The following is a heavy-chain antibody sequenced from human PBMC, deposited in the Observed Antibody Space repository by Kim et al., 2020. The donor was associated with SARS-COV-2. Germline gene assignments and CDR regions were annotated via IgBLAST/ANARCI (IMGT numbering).Heavy chain of an antibody. CDR3: APSPSGYPFDY. J-gene: IGHJ4*02. Sequence: YHADSVKGRFTISRDNSKNTLYLQMNSLRAEDTAVYYCAPSPSGYPFDYWGQGTLVTVSS. D-gene: IGHD5-12*01. V-gene: IGHV3-23*01.